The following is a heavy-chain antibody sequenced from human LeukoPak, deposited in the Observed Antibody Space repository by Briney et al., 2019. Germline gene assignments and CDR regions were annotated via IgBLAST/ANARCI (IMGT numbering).Heavy chain of an antibody. Sequence: PGGSLRLSCVVSGFTFSSYWMTWVRRAPGKGLEWVANIREDGSEKYYVDSVKGRFTISRDNAKNSLFLRLKSLRGEDTAVYYCAKDGIAAAGRTDDYWGQGTLVTVSS. CDR2: IREDGSEK. CDR3: AKDGIAAAGRTDDY. V-gene: IGHV3-7*01. J-gene: IGHJ4*02. D-gene: IGHD6-13*01. CDR1: GFTFSSYW.